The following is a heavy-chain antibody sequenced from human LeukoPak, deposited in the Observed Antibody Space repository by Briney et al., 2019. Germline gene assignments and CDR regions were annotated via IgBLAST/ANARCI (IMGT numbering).Heavy chain of an antibody. Sequence: GASVKVSCKASGYTFTSYGISWVRQAPGQGLEWMGWISAYNGNTNYAQKLQGRVTMTTDTSTSTAYMELRSLRSDDTAVYYCARQGSTRYYGSGSYWIDYWGQGTLVTVSS. CDR3: ARQGSTRYYGSGSYWIDY. D-gene: IGHD3-10*01. CDR1: GYTFTSYG. V-gene: IGHV1-18*01. CDR2: ISAYNGNT. J-gene: IGHJ4*02.